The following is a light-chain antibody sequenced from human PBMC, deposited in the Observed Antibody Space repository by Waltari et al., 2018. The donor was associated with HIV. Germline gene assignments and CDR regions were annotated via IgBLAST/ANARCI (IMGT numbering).Light chain of an antibody. J-gene: IGLJ2*01. Sequence: QSVLTQPAAVSGSPGPSVAVSCTGTSSDVGGYDYVSWYQQHPDKAPKLLIYEVRSRPSGVSDRFSGSKSGNTASLTISGLQPEDEADYYCSSFTDNRAVIFGGGTKLTVL. CDR2: EVR. CDR1: SSDVGGYDY. V-gene: IGLV2-14*03. CDR3: SSFTDNRAVI.